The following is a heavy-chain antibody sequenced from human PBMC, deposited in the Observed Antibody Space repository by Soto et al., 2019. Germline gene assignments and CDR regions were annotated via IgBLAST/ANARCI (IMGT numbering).Heavy chain of an antibody. CDR2: IWYDGSNK. CDR1: GFTFTSYG. Sequence: QVQLVESGGGVVQPGRSLRLSCATSGFTFTSYGIHWVRQAPGKGLEWVAVIWYDGSNKYYADSVKGRFTISRDNSKNTLYLQMNSVRAEDTAVYFCARVVGYSGYDFSVDYWGQGTLVTVSS. D-gene: IGHD5-12*01. CDR3: ARVVGYSGYDFSVDY. V-gene: IGHV3-33*01. J-gene: IGHJ4*02.